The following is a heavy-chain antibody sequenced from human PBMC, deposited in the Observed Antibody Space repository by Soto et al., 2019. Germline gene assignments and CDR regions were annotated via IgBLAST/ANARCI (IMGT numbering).Heavy chain of an antibody. J-gene: IGHJ5*02. D-gene: IGHD3-3*01. CDR3: AKTLYDFWSGYPNWFDP. Sequence: GGSLRLSCAASGFTFSSYAMSWVRQAPGKGLEWVSAISGSGGSTYYADSVKGRFTISRDNSKNTLYLQMNSLRAEDTAVYYCAKTLYDFWSGYPNWFDPWGQGTLVTVSS. CDR1: GFTFSSYA. V-gene: IGHV3-23*01. CDR2: ISGSGGST.